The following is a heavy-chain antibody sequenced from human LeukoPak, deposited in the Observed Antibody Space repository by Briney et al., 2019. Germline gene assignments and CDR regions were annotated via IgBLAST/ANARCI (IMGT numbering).Heavy chain of an antibody. V-gene: IGHV4-4*07. Sequence: SETLSLTCTVSGGSISSYYWSWIRQPAGKGLEWIGRIYTSGSTNYNPSLKSRVTMSVDTSRNQFSLKQSSVTAADTAVYYCARDIRDVHYDILTGYYWGQGTLVTVSS. CDR2: IYTSGST. CDR1: GGSISSYY. CDR3: ARDIRDVHYDILTGYY. J-gene: IGHJ4*02. D-gene: IGHD3-9*01.